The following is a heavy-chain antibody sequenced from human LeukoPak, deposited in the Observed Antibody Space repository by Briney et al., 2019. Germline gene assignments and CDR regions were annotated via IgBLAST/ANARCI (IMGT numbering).Heavy chain of an antibody. J-gene: IGHJ6*02. CDR1: GYTFTSYG. CDR2: ISAYNGNT. D-gene: IGHD3-10*01. V-gene: IGHV1-18*01. Sequence: ASVKVSCKASGYTFTSYGISWVRQAPGQGLEWMGWISAYNGNTNYAQKLQGRVTMTTDTSTSTAYMELRSLRSDDTAVYYCARDRVVRGVPPYYYYYGMDVWGQGTTVTVSS. CDR3: ARDRVVRGVPPYYYYYGMDV.